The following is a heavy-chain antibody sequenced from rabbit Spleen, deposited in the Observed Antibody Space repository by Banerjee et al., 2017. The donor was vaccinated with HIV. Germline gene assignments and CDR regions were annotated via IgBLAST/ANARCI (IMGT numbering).Heavy chain of an antibody. J-gene: IGHJ4*01. CDR2: IYVNSGST. D-gene: IGHD5-1*01. CDR1: GIDFSSWYY. V-gene: IGHV1S43*01. CDR3: ARDLVGVIGWNFSL. Sequence: QQQLEESGGGLVKPGGTLTLTCKVSGIDFSSWYYMCWVRQAPGKGLELVGCIYVNSGSTWYASWVNGRFTISKTSSTTVTLQMTSLTAADTATYFCARDLVGVIGWNFSLWGQGTLVTVS.